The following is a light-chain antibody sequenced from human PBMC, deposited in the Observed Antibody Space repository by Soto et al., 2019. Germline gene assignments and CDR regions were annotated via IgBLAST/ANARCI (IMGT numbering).Light chain of an antibody. CDR1: PSVLYSSHNKDP. CDR2: WAS. V-gene: IGKV4-1*01. Sequence: DIVMTQSPDSLAVSLGERATINCRSSPSVLYSSHNKDPIAWYQQKPGQPPRLLIYWASTRESGVPDRVSGSGSGTDFTLTISSLQAEDVAGYDCQQYYDLLTFGGGTKVEIK. CDR3: QQYYDLLT. J-gene: IGKJ4*01.